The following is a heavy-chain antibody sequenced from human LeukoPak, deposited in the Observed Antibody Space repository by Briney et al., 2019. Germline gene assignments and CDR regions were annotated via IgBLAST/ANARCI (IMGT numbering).Heavy chain of an antibody. Sequence: GRSLRLSCAASGFTFSSYGMHWVRQAPGKGLEWVAVISYDGSNKYYADSVKGRFTISRDNSKNTLYLQMNSLRAEDTAVHYCAKEGPRGVSFDYWGQGTLVTVSS. J-gene: IGHJ4*02. CDR3: AKEGPRGVSFDY. D-gene: IGHD3-10*01. V-gene: IGHV3-30*18. CDR2: ISYDGSNK. CDR1: GFTFSSYG.